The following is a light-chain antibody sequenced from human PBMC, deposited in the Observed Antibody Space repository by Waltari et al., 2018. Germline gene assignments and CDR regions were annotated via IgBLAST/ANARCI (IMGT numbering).Light chain of an antibody. CDR1: NIASTS. Sequence: SYVLTQPPSVSVAPEKTARITCGGDNIASTSVHWYQQRPGQAPVVVIYYDSDRPSGIPERFSGSNSGNTATLTISRVEAGDEADYYCQVWDTSSDQFVIFGGGTKLTVL. CDR3: QVWDTSSDQFVI. V-gene: IGLV3-21*01. J-gene: IGLJ2*01. CDR2: YDS.